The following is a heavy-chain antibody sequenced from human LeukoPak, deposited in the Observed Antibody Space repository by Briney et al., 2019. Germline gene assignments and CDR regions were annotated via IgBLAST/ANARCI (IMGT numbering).Heavy chain of an antibody. CDR3: ARDQGYSSSWYGKLIDY. CDR2: INHSGST. CDR1: GGSFSGYY. V-gene: IGHV4-34*01. D-gene: IGHD6-13*01. J-gene: IGHJ4*02. Sequence: PSETLSLTCAVYGGSFSGYYWSWIRQPPGKGLEWIGEINHSGSTNYNPSLKSRVTISVDTSKNQFPLKLSSVTAADTAVYYCARDQGYSSSWYGKLIDYWGQGTLVTVSS.